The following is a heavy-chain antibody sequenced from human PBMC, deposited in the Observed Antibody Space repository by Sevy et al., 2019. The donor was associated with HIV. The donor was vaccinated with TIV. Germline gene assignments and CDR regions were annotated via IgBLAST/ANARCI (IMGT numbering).Heavy chain of an antibody. Sequence: GGSLRLSCAASGFTFNIFSINWVRQAPGKGLEWVSYISSSTIYYADSVKGRFTISRDNAKNSLSLQMNSPRAEDTAVYYCAREGGYTDQGMDVWGQGTTVTVSS. V-gene: IGHV3-48*01. CDR1: GFTFNIFS. D-gene: IGHD5-12*01. J-gene: IGHJ6*02. CDR3: AREGGYTDQGMDV. CDR2: ISSSTI.